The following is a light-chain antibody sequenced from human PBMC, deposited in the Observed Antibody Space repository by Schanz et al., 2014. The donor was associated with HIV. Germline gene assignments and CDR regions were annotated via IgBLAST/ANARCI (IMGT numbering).Light chain of an antibody. V-gene: IGKV3-15*01. J-gene: IGKJ2*01. CDR1: QSVSSN. CDR2: GAS. CDR3: QQYYSTPPT. Sequence: EIVMTQSPATLSVSPGERATLSCRTSQSVSSNLAWYQQKPGQAPRLLISGASTRATGIPARFSGSGSGTEFTLTISSLQTEDVAVYYCQQYYSTPPTFGQGTKLEIK.